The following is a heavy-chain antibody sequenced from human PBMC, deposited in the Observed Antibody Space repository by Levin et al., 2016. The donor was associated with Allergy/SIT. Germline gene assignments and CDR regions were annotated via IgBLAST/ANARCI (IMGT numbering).Heavy chain of an antibody. CDR2: ISGSGSST. Sequence: WIRQSPSKGLEWVSAISGSGSSTYYADSVKGRFTISRDNSKNTLYLQMNSLRAEDTAVYYCAKRSPTSTNYYYYYYMDVWGKGTTVTVSS. CDR3: AKRSPTSTNYYYYYYMDV. D-gene: IGHD2-2*01. V-gene: IGHV3-23*01. J-gene: IGHJ6*03.